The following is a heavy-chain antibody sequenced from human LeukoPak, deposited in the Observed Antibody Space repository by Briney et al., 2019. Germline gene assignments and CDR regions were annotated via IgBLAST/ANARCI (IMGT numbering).Heavy chain of an antibody. J-gene: IGHJ6*04. D-gene: IGHD3-10*02. CDR2: IKTDGSSA. V-gene: IGHV3-74*01. CDR3: AELGITMIGGV. CDR1: GSTFSDYW. Sequence: PGGSLRLSCAASGSTFSDYWMHWVRQAPGKGLVWVSRIKTDGSSASYADSVKGRFTTSRDNAKNSLYLQMNSLRAEDTAVYYCAELGITMIGGVWGKGTTVTISS.